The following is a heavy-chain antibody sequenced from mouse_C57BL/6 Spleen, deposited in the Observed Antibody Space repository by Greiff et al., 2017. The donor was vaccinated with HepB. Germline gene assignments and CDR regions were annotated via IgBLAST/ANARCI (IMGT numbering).Heavy chain of an antibody. Sequence: DVQLVESGPGLVKPSQSLSLTCSVTGYSITSGYYWNWIRQFPGNKLEWMGYISYDGSNNYNPSLKNRISITRDTSKNQFFLKLNSVTTEDTATYYCARDAGVYYFDYWGQGTTLTVSS. V-gene: IGHV3-6*01. CDR2: ISYDGSN. J-gene: IGHJ2*01. CDR3: ARDAGVYYFDY. CDR1: GYSITSGYY.